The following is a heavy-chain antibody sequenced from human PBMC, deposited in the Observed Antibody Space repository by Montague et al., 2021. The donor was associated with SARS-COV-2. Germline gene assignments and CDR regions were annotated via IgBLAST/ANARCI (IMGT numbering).Heavy chain of an antibody. D-gene: IGHD3-9*01. Sequence: ETLSLTCAVYGGSFSGYYWAWIRQSAGKGLEWIAEINHSGTTNYNFNPSLRSRVTISVDTSKSQFSLKLSSVTAADTGVYYCARWDPQTLTLIGLPGKSASDYWGQGTLVTVSS. CDR1: GGSFSGYY. V-gene: IGHV4-34*01. J-gene: IGHJ4*02. CDR2: INHSGTT. CDR3: ARWDPQTLTLIGLPGKSASDY.